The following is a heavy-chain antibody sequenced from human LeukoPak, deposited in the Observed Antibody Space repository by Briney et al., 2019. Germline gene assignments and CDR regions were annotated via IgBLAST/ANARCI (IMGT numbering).Heavy chain of an antibody. CDR3: ARVRDGYNDAYDI. D-gene: IGHD5-24*01. CDR2: INPSGGST. J-gene: IGHJ3*02. V-gene: IGHV1-46*01. CDR1: GYIFTSYN. Sequence: ASVKVSCKASGYIFTSYNIYWVRQAPGQGLEWMGIINPSGGSTNYAQKFQGRVTMTRDTSTSTVYMELSSLRSEDTAVYYCARVRDGYNDAYDIWGQGTMVTVTS.